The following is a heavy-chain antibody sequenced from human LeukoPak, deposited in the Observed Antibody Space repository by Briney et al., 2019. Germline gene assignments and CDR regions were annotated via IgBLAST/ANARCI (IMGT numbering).Heavy chain of an antibody. V-gene: IGHV3-23*01. CDR1: RFTFSSYA. CDR3: AKDRREYSSLFDY. Sequence: GGSLRLSCAASRFTFSSYAMSWVRQAPGKGLEWVSAISGSGGSTYYADSVKGRFTISRDNSKNTLYLQMNSLRAEDTAVYYCAKDRREYSSLFDYWGQGTLVTVSS. D-gene: IGHD6-6*01. J-gene: IGHJ4*02. CDR2: ISGSGGST.